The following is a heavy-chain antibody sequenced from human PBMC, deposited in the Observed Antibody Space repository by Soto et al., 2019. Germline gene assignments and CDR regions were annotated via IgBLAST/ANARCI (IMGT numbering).Heavy chain of an antibody. Sequence: GESLKISCKGSGYSFTSHWIGWVRQMPGKGLELMGIIYPGDSDTRYSPSFQGQVTISAEKSIINAYLQWSSLKASDTAMYYCARIRSGRVGATIADGNWFYXWGQGPLVTVSX. J-gene: IGHJ5*02. CDR3: ARIRSGRVGATIADGNWFYX. D-gene: IGHD1-26*01. CDR2: IYPGDSDT. CDR1: GYSFTSHW. V-gene: IGHV5-51*01.